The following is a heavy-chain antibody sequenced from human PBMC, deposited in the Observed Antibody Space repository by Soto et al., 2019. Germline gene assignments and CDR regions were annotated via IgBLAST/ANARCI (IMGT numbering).Heavy chain of an antibody. D-gene: IGHD1-1*01. CDR2: ISAHNGNT. Sequence: QVHLVQSGAEVKKPGASVKVSCKGSGYGFTTYGITWVRQAPGQGLEWMAWISAHNGNTNYAQKLQGRVTVTRDTSTSTAYMELRSLGSDVTAVYYCARGRYGDYWGQGALVTVSS. CDR1: GYGFTTYG. V-gene: IGHV1-18*01. J-gene: IGHJ4*02. CDR3: ARGRYGDY.